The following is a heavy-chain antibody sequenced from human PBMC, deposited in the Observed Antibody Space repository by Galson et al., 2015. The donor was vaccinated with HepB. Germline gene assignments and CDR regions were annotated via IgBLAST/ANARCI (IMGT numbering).Heavy chain of an antibody. CDR2: IWYDGSNK. D-gene: IGHD3-22*01. CDR3: ARGTHSSGYYCAFDI. J-gene: IGHJ3*02. Sequence: SLRLSCAASGFTFSSYGMNWVRQAPGKGLEWVAVIWYDGSNKYYADSVKGRFTISRDNSKNTLYLQMNSLRAEDTAVYYCARGTHSSGYYCAFDIWGQGTTVTVPS. CDR1: GFTFSSYG. V-gene: IGHV3-33*01.